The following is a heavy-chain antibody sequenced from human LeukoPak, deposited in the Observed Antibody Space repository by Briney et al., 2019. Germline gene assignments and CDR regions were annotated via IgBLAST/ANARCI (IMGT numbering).Heavy chain of an antibody. Sequence: SETLSLTCTVSGGSISSYYWSWIRQPPGKGLEWIGYIYYSGSTYYNPSLKSRVTISVDTSKNQFSLKLSSVTAADTAVYYCASLTRGADYDILTGYDYWGQGTLVTVSS. CDR1: GGSISSYY. D-gene: IGHD3-9*01. CDR3: ASLTRGADYDILTGYDY. CDR2: IYYSGST. V-gene: IGHV4-59*04. J-gene: IGHJ4*02.